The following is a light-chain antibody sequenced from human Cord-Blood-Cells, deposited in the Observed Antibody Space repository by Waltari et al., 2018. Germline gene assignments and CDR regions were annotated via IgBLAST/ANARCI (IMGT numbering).Light chain of an antibody. J-gene: IGKJ1*01. CDR3: QQSYSTPRT. CDR2: AAS. V-gene: IGKV1-39*01. CDR1: QSISSY. Sequence: DTQMTQSPSSLSASVGGRVTITCRASQSISSYLNWYQQKPGKAPKLMIYAASSLQSGVPSRFSGSGAGTDFTLTLSSLPPEDFATYYCQQSYSTPRTFGQGTKVEIK.